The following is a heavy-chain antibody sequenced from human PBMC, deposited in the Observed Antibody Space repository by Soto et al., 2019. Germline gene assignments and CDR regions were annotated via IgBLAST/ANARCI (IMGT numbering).Heavy chain of an antibody. V-gene: IGHV1-18*01. Sequence: QVQLVQSGAEVKKPGASVKVSCKASGYTFISYGIGWVRQAPGQGLEWMGWISAYNGNTNYAQKLQGRVTMTTDTSTSTAYMELRSLRSDDTAVSYCARVGRQSYYDGFPIYWGQGTLVTVSS. J-gene: IGHJ4*02. CDR2: ISAYNGNT. CDR3: ARVGRQSYYDGFPIY. D-gene: IGHD3-22*01. CDR1: GYTFISYG.